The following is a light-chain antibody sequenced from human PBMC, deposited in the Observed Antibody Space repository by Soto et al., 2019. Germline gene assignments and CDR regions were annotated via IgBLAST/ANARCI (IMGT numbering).Light chain of an antibody. CDR3: QQYHNYPRT. V-gene: IGKV1-5*01. CDR2: DAS. CDR1: ESIRTW. Sequence: DIQMTQSPSTLSASIGYRVTITCRASESIRTWLAWYQHKPGKAPKFLIYDASSLESGVPSRFSGSGSGTEFTLTISNLQPDDFATYFCQQYHNYPRTFGQGTKVEIK. J-gene: IGKJ1*01.